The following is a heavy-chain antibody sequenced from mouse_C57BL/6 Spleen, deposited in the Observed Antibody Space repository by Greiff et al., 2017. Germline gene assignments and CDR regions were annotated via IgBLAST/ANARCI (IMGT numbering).Heavy chain of an antibody. CDR2: INPYNGGT. CDR1: GYTFTDYY. CDR3: ASGWQYYFDY. D-gene: IGHD2-3*01. J-gene: IGHJ2*01. V-gene: IGHV1-19*01. Sequence: VQLQQSGPVLVKPGASVKMSCKASGYTFTDYYMNWVKQSHGKSLEWIGVINPYNGGTSYNQKFKGKATLTVDKSSSTAYMELNSLTSEDSAVYYCASGWQYYFDYWGQGTTLTVSS.